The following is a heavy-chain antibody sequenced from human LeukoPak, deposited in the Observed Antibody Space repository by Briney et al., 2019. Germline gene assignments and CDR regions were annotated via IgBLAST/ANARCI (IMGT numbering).Heavy chain of an antibody. D-gene: IGHD6-13*01. CDR3: ARQSSSWYVAAFDI. CDR2: IYYSGST. CDR1: GGSISSGGYS. Sequence: SETLSLTCAVSGGSISSGGYSWSWIRQPPGKGLEWIGYIYYSGSTNYNPSLKSRVTISVDTSKNQFSLKLSSVTAADTAVYYCARQSSSWYVAAFDIWGQGTMVTVSS. J-gene: IGHJ3*02. V-gene: IGHV4-61*08.